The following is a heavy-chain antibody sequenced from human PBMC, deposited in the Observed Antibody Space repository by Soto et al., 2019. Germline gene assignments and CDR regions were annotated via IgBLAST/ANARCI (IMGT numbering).Heavy chain of an antibody. V-gene: IGHV2-5*01. J-gene: IGHJ4*02. D-gene: IGHD5-12*01. CDR2: IYWNDDK. CDR1: GFSLSTSGVG. Sequence: SGPTLVNPTQTLTLTCTFSGFSLSTSGVGVGWNRQPPGKALEWLALIYWNDDKRYSPSLKSRLTITKDTSKNQVVLTMTNMDPVDTATYYCAHRLANIVATEYYFDYWGQGTLVTVSS. CDR3: AHRLANIVATEYYFDY.